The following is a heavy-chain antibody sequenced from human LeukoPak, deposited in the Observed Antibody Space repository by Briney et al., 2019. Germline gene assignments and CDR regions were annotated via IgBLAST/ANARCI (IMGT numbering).Heavy chain of an antibody. J-gene: IGHJ4*02. CDR2: IYHSGRT. D-gene: IGHD3-22*01. V-gene: IGHV4-38-2*02. Sequence: SETLSLTCTVSGYSISSGYYWGWIRQPPGKGLEWIGSIYHSGRTFYNPSLKSRVTISVDTSKNQFSLKLSSVTAADTAVYYCAALGIVVVIGFDYWGQGTLVTVSS. CDR1: GYSISSGYY. CDR3: AALGIVVVIGFDY.